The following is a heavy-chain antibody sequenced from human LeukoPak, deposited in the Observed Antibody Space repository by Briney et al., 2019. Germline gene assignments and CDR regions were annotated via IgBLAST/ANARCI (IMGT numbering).Heavy chain of an antibody. CDR2: INPNSGGT. CDR1: GYTFTGSY. V-gene: IGHV1-2*02. D-gene: IGHD6-13*01. CDR3: ARGYVSSSWFYFDY. Sequence: ASVRVSCKASGYTFTGSYMHWVRQAPGQGREWMGWINPNSGGTNYAQKFQGRVTLTRDTSINTASMELSRLRSDDTAVYYCARGYVSSSWFYFDYWGQGTLVTVSS. J-gene: IGHJ4*02.